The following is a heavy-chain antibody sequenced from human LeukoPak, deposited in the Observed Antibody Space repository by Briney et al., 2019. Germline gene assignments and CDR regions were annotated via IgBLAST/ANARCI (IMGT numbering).Heavy chain of an antibody. V-gene: IGHV3-53*04. Sequence: LGGSLRLSCAASGFTVTNNYMSWVRQARGKGLEWVAVIYSAGTTYYADSVKGRFTISRQNPENTLFLQMNSLRPEDTAVYYCARVLGYDSSGYYRGYFDYWGQGTLVTVSS. J-gene: IGHJ4*02. CDR2: IYSAGTT. CDR3: ARVLGYDSSGYYRGYFDY. CDR1: GFTVTNNY. D-gene: IGHD3-22*01.